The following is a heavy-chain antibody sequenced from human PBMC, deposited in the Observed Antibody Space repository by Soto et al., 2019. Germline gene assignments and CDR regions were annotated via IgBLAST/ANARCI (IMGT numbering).Heavy chain of an antibody. Sequence: QVQLQESGPGLVKPSETLSLTCSVSGGSVSSGTYYCSWIRQPPGKGLEWIGYIYYSGSTNYNPSLRSRVTISVDTSQNHFSLKLSSVTAADTAVYYCARTNLGGNGLGKYYFDYWGQGTLVTVSS. CDR1: GGSVSSGTYY. CDR2: IYYSGST. CDR3: ARTNLGGNGLGKYYFDY. V-gene: IGHV4-61*01. D-gene: IGHD1-26*01. J-gene: IGHJ4*02.